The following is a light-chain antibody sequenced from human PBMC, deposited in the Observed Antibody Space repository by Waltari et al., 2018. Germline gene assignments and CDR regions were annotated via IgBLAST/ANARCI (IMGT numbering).Light chain of an antibody. CDR3: SSYTSSSTGV. CDR2: DVS. J-gene: IGLJ3*02. Sequence: QSALTQPASVSGSPGQSLTISCPGTSSAVGGYNYVSWYQHHPGKAPNLIIYDVSKRPSGVSNRFSGSKSGNTASLTISGLQAEDEADYYCSSYTSSSTGVFGGGTKLTVL. V-gene: IGLV2-14*03. CDR1: SSAVGGYNY.